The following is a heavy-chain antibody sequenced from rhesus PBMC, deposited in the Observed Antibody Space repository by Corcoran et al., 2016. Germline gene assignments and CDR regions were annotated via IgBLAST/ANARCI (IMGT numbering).Heavy chain of an antibody. CDR2: ISGRGGST. J-gene: IGHJ4*01. CDR3: ARGWTTVSPFDY. CDR1: GCSISSNC. Sequence: QLPLQESGPGLVKPSETLSLTCAVSGCSISSNCRSRIRQPPGRGLEWIGRISGRGGSTRYHPSLKSRITISTDTSKNQLSLKLISVTAADTAVYYCARGWTTVSPFDYWGQGVLVTVSS. V-gene: IGHV4-173*01. D-gene: IGHD4-35*01.